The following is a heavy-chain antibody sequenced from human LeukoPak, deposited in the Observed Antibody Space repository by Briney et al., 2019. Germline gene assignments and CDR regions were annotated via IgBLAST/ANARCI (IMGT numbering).Heavy chain of an antibody. CDR1: GGSISSYY. D-gene: IGHD3-22*01. CDR3: ARDTYSSGYYDY. J-gene: IGHJ4*02. V-gene: IGHV4-4*07. CDR2: IYTSGST. Sequence: SETLSLTCTVSGGSISSYYWSWIRQPAGKGLEWIGRIYTSGSTNYNPSLKSRVTISVDTSKNQFSLKLSSVTAADTAVYYCARDTYSSGYYDYWGQGTLVTVSS.